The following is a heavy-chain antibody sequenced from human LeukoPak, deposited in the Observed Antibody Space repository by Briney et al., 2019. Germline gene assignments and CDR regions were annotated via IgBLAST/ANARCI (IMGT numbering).Heavy chain of an antibody. D-gene: IGHD2-2*01. CDR2: VDLEDGET. CDR3: ATTPRFIVVVPAARDYYMDV. J-gene: IGHJ6*03. V-gene: IGHV1-69-2*01. Sequence: ASVKISCKVSGYTFTDYYMHWVQQAPGKGLEWMGLVDLEDGETIYAEKFQGRVTITADTSTDTAYMELSSLRSEDTAVYYCATTPRFIVVVPAARDYYMDVWGKGTTVTVSS. CDR1: GYTFTDYY.